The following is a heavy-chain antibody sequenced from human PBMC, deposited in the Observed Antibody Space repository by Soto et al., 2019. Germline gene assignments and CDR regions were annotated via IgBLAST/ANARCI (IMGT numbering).Heavy chain of an antibody. J-gene: IGHJ4*02. CDR3: ARAPFETAQRAEFDY. Sequence: GASVKVSCKASGGTFSSYTISWVRQAPGQGLEWMGRVIPILGIANYAQKFQGRVTITADKSTSTAYMELSSLRSEDTAVYYCARAPFETAQRAEFDYWGQGTLVTVSS. D-gene: IGHD5-18*01. V-gene: IGHV1-69*02. CDR2: VIPILGIA. CDR1: GGTFSSYT.